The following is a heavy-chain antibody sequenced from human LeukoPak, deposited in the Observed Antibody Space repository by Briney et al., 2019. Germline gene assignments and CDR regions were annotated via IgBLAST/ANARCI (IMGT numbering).Heavy chain of an antibody. V-gene: IGHV3-21*01. D-gene: IGHD6-13*01. CDR2: ISSSRSYI. Sequence: GGSLRLSCAASGFTYSSYSMNWVRQAPGKGLEWVSFISSSRSYIYYADSVKGRFTISRDNAKNSLYLQMNSLRAEDTAVYYCARFIAAPYYFDYWGRGTLVTVSS. CDR3: ARFIAAPYYFDY. J-gene: IGHJ4*02. CDR1: GFTYSSYS.